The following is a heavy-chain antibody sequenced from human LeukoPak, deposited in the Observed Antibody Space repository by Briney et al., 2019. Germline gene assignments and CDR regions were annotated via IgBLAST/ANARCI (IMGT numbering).Heavy chain of an antibody. CDR3: ASTTMTTLVHAFDI. CDR1: GGSISSGSYY. CDR2: IYTSGST. J-gene: IGHJ3*02. D-gene: IGHD3-22*01. Sequence: PSQTLSLTCTVSGGSISSGSYYWSWIRQPAGKGLEWIGRIYTSGSTNYNPSLKIRVTISVDTSKNQFSLKLSSVTAADTAVYYCASTTMTTLVHAFDIWGQGTMVTVSS. V-gene: IGHV4-61*02.